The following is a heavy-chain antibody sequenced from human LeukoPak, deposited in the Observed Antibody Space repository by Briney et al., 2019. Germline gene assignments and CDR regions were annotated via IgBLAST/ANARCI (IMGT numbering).Heavy chain of an antibody. CDR3: AIPKGYCSSTGCRRDAFDI. D-gene: IGHD2-2*01. J-gene: IGHJ3*02. CDR2: IYYSGST. V-gene: IGHV4-31*03. Sequence: SETLSLTCTVSGGSISSGGHYWSWIRQHPGKGLEWIGYIYYSGSTYYNPSLKSRVTISVDTSKNQFSLKLSSVTAADTAVYYCAIPKGYCSSTGCRRDAFDIWGQGTMVTVSS. CDR1: GGSISSGGHY.